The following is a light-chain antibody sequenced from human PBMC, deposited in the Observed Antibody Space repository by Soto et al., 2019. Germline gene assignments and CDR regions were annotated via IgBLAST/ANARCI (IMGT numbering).Light chain of an antibody. Sequence: EIVLTQSPATLSLSPGERATLSCRASQPVSDNFLAWYQQIPGQGPRLLIFGASTRATGIPDRFSGSGSGTDFTLTISRLEPEDCAVYYCQQYGTSALSFGGGTKVDIK. CDR2: GAS. CDR1: QPVSDNF. J-gene: IGKJ4*01. V-gene: IGKV3-20*01. CDR3: QQYGTSALS.